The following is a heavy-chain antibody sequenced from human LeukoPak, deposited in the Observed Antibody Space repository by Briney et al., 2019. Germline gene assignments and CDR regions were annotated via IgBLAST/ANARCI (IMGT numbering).Heavy chain of an antibody. V-gene: IGHV4-4*07. J-gene: IGHJ4*02. CDR1: GDSISNFY. D-gene: IGHD6-13*01. Sequence: PSETLSLTCTVPGDSISNFYWSWIRQPAGKGLEWIGRIYTSGSTNYNPSLKSRVTMSVDTSKNQFSLKLSSVTAADTAVYYCARDVVAAPGTWDYWGQGTLVTVSS. CDR3: ARDVVAAPGTWDY. CDR2: IYTSGST.